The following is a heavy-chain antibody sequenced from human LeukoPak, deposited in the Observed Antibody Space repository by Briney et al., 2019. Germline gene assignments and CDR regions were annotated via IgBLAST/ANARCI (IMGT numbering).Heavy chain of an antibody. Sequence: PGGSLRLSCAASGLTFSSYSFNWVRQAPGKGLEWVSSITPTSSYIYYADSVEGRFTISRDNAKNSLYLQMNSLRAEDTAVYYCARLRRNNDNSGYYYYYDYWGQGTLVTVSS. D-gene: IGHD3-22*01. CDR3: ARLRRNNDNSGYYYYYDY. V-gene: IGHV3-21*01. CDR1: GLTFSSYS. J-gene: IGHJ4*02. CDR2: ITPTSSYI.